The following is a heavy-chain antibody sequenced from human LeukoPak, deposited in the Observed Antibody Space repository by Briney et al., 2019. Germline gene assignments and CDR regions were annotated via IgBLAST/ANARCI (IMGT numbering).Heavy chain of an antibody. V-gene: IGHV1-18*01. Sequence: ASLKLSCKASGYTCTSYGISWVRHAPGQGLEWIGGSSAYNGNTNYAQKLQGSVHLPPDPSTTTAYMGMRSQGSDDPAVYHCARDAHHERRDGYKWTRDYWGQGTLVTVPS. J-gene: IGHJ4*02. D-gene: IGHD5-24*01. CDR2: SSAYNGNT. CDR1: GYTCTSYG. CDR3: ARDAHHERRDGYKWTRDY.